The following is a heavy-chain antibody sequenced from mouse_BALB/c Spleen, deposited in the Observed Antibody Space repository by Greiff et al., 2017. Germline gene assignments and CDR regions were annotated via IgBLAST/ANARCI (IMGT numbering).Heavy chain of an antibody. J-gene: IGHJ3*01. D-gene: IGHD1-1*01. CDR1: GFSLTSYG. Sequence: VHLVESGPGLVAPSQSLSITCTVSGFSLTSYGVHWVRQPPGKGLEWLGVIWAGGSTNYNSALMSRLSISKDNSKSQVFLKMNSLQTDDTAMYYCAVGSSYGFAYWGQGTLVTVSA. CDR2: IWAGGST. V-gene: IGHV2-9*02. CDR3: AVGSSYGFAY.